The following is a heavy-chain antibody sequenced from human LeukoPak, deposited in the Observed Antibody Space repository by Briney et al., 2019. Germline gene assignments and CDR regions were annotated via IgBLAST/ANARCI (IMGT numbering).Heavy chain of an antibody. CDR2: IHHSGSS. Sequence: PSETLSLTRAVSGDSVSGSFWWSWVRQPPHKGLEWIGEIHHSGSSNYNPSLESRVIISLDGSKNLLSLELSSVTAADTAVYYCVRHSGWYFGYWGQGTLVTVSS. V-gene: IGHV4-4*02. CDR3: VRHSGWYFGY. D-gene: IGHD6-19*01. CDR1: GDSVSGSFW. J-gene: IGHJ4*02.